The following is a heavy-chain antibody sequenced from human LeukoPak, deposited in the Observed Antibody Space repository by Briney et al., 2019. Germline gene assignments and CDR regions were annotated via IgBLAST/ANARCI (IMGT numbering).Heavy chain of an antibody. D-gene: IGHD4-17*01. CDR1: GYTFTDYY. Sequence: GASVKVSCKASGYTFTDYYMHWVQQAPGKGLKWMGRVDPEDGETIYAEKFQGRVTITADTSTDTAYMELSSLRSEDTAVYYCATVPDYGDYADYWGQGTLVTVSS. CDR2: VDPEDGET. CDR3: ATVPDYGDYADY. V-gene: IGHV1-69-2*01. J-gene: IGHJ4*02.